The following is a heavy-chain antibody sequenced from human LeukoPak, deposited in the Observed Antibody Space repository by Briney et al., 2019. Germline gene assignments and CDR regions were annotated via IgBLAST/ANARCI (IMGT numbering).Heavy chain of an antibody. CDR2: IKSKTDGGTT. D-gene: IGHD6-19*01. CDR1: GFTFSNAW. V-gene: IGHV3-15*01. CDR3: AKDGTVAGSVWSYYYGMDV. J-gene: IGHJ6*02. Sequence: GGSLRLSCAASGFTFSNAWMSWVRQAPGKGLEWVGRIKSKTDGGTTDYAAPVKGRFTISRDDSKNTLYLQMNSLRAEDTAVYYCAKDGTVAGSVWSYYYGMDVWGQGTTVTVSS.